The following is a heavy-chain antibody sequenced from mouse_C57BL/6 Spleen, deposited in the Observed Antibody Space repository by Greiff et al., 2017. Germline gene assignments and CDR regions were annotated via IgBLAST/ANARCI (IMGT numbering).Heavy chain of an antibody. Sequence: DVKLVEPGGGLVQPGGSMKLSCVASGFTFSNYWMNWVRQSPEKGLEWVAQIRLKSDNYATNYEESGKGRFTISRDDSKSSVYLQMNNLRAEDTGIYYCAANYYDLAWFAYWGQGTLVTVSA. J-gene: IGHJ3*01. CDR1: GFTFSNYW. V-gene: IGHV6-3*01. CDR2: IRLKSDNYAT. D-gene: IGHD2-4*01. CDR3: AANYYDLAWFAY.